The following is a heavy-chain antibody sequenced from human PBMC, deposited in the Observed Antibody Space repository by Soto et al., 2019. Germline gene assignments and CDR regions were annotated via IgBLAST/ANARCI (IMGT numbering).Heavy chain of an antibody. Sequence: SETLSLTCTVSGVSISGYYWSWIRQPPGKGLEYIGYIYYSGSTNYNPSLKSRVTISVDTYKNQFSLKLTSVATADTAEYYCARGKDIILMTLDVWGQGTTVTVSS. V-gene: IGHV4-59*01. CDR3: ARGKDIILMTLDV. J-gene: IGHJ6*02. CDR1: GVSISGYY. D-gene: IGHD2-8*01. CDR2: IYYSGST.